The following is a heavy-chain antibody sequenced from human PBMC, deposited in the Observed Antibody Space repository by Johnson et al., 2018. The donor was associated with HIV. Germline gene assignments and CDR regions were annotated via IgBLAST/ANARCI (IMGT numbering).Heavy chain of an antibody. CDR1: GFAVSSNY. J-gene: IGHJ3*02. V-gene: IGHV3-7*01. Sequence: VQLVESGGGLVEPGGSLRLSCAASGFAVSSNYMNWVRQTPGKGLEWVANIKQDGSEKYYVDSVKGRFTISRDNAKNSLYLQMNSLRAEDTAVYYCARGNYYGSGSYGAFDIWGQGTMVTVSS. D-gene: IGHD3-10*01. CDR2: IKQDGSEK. CDR3: ARGNYYGSGSYGAFDI.